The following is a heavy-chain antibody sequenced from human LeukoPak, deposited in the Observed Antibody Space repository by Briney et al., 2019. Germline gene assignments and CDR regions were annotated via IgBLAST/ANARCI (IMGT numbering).Heavy chain of an antibody. Sequence: GRSLRLSCAASGFTFSNAWMSWGRQAPGKGLEWVGRIKSKTDGGTTDYAAPVKGRFTISRDDSKNTLYLQMNSLKTEGTAVYYCTTNIVGATNDYWGQGTLVTVSS. CDR3: TTNIVGATNDY. CDR1: GFTFSNAW. V-gene: IGHV3-15*01. CDR2: IKSKTDGGTT. D-gene: IGHD1-26*01. J-gene: IGHJ4*02.